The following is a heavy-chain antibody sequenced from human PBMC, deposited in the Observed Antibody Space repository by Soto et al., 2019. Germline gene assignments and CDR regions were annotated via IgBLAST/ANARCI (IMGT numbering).Heavy chain of an antibody. J-gene: IGHJ4*02. Sequence: QVQLVQSGGEGKRPGASVKVSCKASGYMFSNYAISWVRQTPGQGLEWMGWINVYNGNTNYAQKFQGRVTMATDTSTNTAYLDLRSLRSDYTAVYFWARDLSSGWFDYWGQGTLVIVSS. V-gene: IGHV1-18*01. CDR3: ARDLSSGWFDY. D-gene: IGHD6-19*01. CDR2: INVYNGNT. CDR1: GYMFSNYA.